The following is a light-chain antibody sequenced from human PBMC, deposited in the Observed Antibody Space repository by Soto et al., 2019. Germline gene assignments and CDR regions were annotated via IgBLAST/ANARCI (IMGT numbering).Light chain of an antibody. CDR3: CSSGGSPTYV. CDR2: EVN. V-gene: IGLV2-23*02. Sequence: SVLTQPASVSGSPGQSITISCTGTSSNVGSYKPVSWYQQHPGKAPKLMIFEVNKRPSGVSNRFSGSKSGNTASLTISGLKVEEEADYYCCSSGGSPTYVFGTGTKVTVL. J-gene: IGLJ1*01. CDR1: SSNVGSYKP.